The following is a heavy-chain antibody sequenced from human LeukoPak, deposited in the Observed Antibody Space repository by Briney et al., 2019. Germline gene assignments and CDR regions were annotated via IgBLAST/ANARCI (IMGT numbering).Heavy chain of an antibody. CDR2: IYSGGIT. J-gene: IGHJ6*03. V-gene: IGHV3-66*01. CDR3: AKDPGREAVYHYYYMDV. CDR1: GFTVSSSY. D-gene: IGHD1-26*01. Sequence: GSLRLSCAASGFTVSSSYMSWVRQAPGRGLEWVSVIYSGGITYYADSVKGRFTISRDNSKNTLHLHMNSLRAEDTAVYYCAKDPGREAVYHYYYMDVWGKGTTVTVSS.